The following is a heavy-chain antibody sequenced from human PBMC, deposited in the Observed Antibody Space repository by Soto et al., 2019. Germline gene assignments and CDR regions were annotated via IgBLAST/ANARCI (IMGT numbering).Heavy chain of an antibody. CDR2: INHSGST. CDR1: GGSFSGYY. J-gene: IGHJ6*03. V-gene: IGHV4-34*01. CDR3: ARTLHYYYYMDV. Sequence: PSETLSLTCAVYGGSFSGYYWSWIRQPPGKGLEWIGEINHSGSTNYNPSLKSRVTIPVDTSKNQFSLKLSSVTAADTAVYYCARTLHYYYYMDVWGKGTTVTVSS.